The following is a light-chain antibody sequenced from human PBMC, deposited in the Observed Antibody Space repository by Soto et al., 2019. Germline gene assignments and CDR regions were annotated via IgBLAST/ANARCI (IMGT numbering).Light chain of an antibody. Sequence: DIQMTQSPSTLSASVGDRVTITCRASQTIDSWLAWYQQRPGKPPKLLIYAASTLQSGVPSRFSGSGSGTDVTLTISSLQPEDFATYYCQQVNSYPLTFGGGTKVDIK. CDR1: QTIDSW. J-gene: IGKJ4*01. CDR2: AAS. V-gene: IGKV1-5*01. CDR3: QQVNSYPLT.